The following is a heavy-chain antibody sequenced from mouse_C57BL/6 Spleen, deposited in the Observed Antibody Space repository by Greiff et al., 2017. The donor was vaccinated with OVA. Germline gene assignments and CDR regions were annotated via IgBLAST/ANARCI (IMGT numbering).Heavy chain of an antibody. J-gene: IGHJ4*01. Sequence: QVQLQQSGAELVKPGASVKISCKASGYAFSSYWMNWVKQRPGKGLEWIGQIYPGDGDPNYNGKFKGKATLTADKSSSTAFMQLSSLTSEDSAVYFCARSHYDYDGAKYCWGQGTSVTVST. D-gene: IGHD2-4*01. CDR1: GYAFSSYW. V-gene: IGHV1-80*01. CDR3: ARSHYDYDGAKYC. CDR2: IYPGDGDP.